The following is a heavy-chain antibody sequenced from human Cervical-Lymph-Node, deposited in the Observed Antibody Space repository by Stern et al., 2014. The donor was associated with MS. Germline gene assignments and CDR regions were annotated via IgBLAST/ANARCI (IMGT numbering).Heavy chain of an antibody. Sequence: QVQLQQSGPGLVKPSQTLSLTCAISGDSVSSNSAAWNWIRQSPSRGLEWLGRTYYRSKWYNDYAVSVKSRITINPDTSKNQFSLQLNSVTPEDTAVYYCARVGRHSSGWGEGYFDYWGQGTLVTVSS. CDR3: ARVGRHSSGWGEGYFDY. V-gene: IGHV6-1*01. D-gene: IGHD6-19*01. CDR2: TYYRSKWYN. CDR1: GDSVSSNSAA. J-gene: IGHJ4*02.